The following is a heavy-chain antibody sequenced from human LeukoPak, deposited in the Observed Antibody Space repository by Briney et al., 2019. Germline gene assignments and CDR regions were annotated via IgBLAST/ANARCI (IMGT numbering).Heavy chain of an antibody. D-gene: IGHD2-8*01. CDR3: AREENGYFDY. V-gene: IGHV4-39*07. CDR2: FYYSGRT. J-gene: IGHJ4*02. Sequence: PSETLSLTCTVSGGSVTSNSYYWGWIRQPPGKGLEWIGNFYYSGRTYYNPSLKSRVTISVDTSKDQFSLKLSSVTAADTAVYYCAREENGYFDYWGQGTLVTVSS. CDR1: GGSVTSNSYY.